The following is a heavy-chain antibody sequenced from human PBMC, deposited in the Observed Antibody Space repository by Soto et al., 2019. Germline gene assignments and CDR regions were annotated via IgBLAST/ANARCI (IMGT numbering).Heavy chain of an antibody. CDR3: ARDRALLHTTSRGCFDY. D-gene: IGHD2-2*01. Sequence: GALRLSCAASVFTCSSYGMHWVRQAPGKGLEWVAVISYDGNHKYYADSVKGRFTISRDNSQNTVFLQMNSLRAEDTALYFCARDRALLHTTSRGCFDYGGLGTLVTVSS. V-gene: IGHV3-30*03. CDR2: ISYDGNHK. CDR1: VFTCSSYG. J-gene: IGHJ4*02.